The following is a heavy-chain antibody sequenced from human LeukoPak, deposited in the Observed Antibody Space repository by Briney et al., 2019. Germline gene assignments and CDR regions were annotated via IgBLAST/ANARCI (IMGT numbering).Heavy chain of an antibody. J-gene: IGHJ4*02. CDR3: ARRNDFWSGYTFDY. D-gene: IGHD3-3*01. CDR2: IYHSGST. CDR1: GGSISSGDYY. Sequence: SGTLSLTCAVSGGSISSGDYYWSWIRQPPGKGLEWIGYIYHSGSTYYNPSLKSRVTISVDRSKNQFSLKLSSVTAADTAVYYCARRNDFWSGYTFDYWGQGTLVTVSS. V-gene: IGHV4-30-2*01.